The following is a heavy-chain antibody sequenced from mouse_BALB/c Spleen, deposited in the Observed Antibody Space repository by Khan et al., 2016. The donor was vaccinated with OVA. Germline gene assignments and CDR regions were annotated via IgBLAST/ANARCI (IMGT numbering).Heavy chain of an antibody. Sequence: VQLVESGPAMVAPSQSLSITCTVSGFSLTSYGVHWVRQPPGKGLEWLGVIWAGGSTNYNSALMSRLSISKDNSKSQVFLKMNSLQTDDTAMYYCARYYGNYGWYFDVWGAGTTVTVSS. CDR3: ARYYGNYGWYFDV. D-gene: IGHD2-1*01. CDR2: IWAGGST. CDR1: GFSLTSYG. V-gene: IGHV2-9*02. J-gene: IGHJ1*01.